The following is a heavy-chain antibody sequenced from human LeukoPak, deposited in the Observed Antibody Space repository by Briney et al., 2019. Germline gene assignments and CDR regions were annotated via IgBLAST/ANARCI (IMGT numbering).Heavy chain of an antibody. J-gene: IGHJ1*01. D-gene: IGHD4-23*01. CDR3: ARRDDYGGLGYFQH. V-gene: IGHV4-39*01. CDR2: IYYNGST. Sequence: SETLSLTCTVSGGSISSSSYYWGWIRQPPGKGLEWIGSIYYNGSTYYNPSLKSRVTISVDTSKNQFSLKLSSVTAADTAVYYCARRDDYGGLGYFQHWGQGTLVTVSS. CDR1: GGSISSSSYY.